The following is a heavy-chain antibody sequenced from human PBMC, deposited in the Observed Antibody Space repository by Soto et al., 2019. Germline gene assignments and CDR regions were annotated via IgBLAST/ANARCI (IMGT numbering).Heavy chain of an antibody. CDR2: ISYDGSNK. J-gene: IGHJ5*01. D-gene: IGHD3-22*01. Sequence: TGGSLRLSCAASGFIFSNYAMHWVRRAPGKGLERVGLISYDGSNKYYADSMKGRFTISRDNAKNTLFLQMNSLRPEDTAVYHCAKEVGDRSAYYYDPNWFDSWGQGTLVTVSS. V-gene: IGHV3-30*18. CDR3: AKEVGDRSAYYYDPNWFDS. CDR1: GFIFSNYA.